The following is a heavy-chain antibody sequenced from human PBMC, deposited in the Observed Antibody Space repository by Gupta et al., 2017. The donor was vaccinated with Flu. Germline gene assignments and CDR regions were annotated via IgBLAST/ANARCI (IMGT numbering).Heavy chain of an antibody. D-gene: IGHD1-26*01. CDR2: IWSDGRNK. V-gene: IGHV3-33*01. J-gene: IGHJ6*02. CDR3: TRDTGSPSGSYYFYGMDL. Sequence: GKGLEWVAVIWSDGRNKEYGDSVRGRFTISRDNSKNTLYLQLNSLRAEDTAVYYCTRDTGSPSGSYYFYGMDLWGQGTTVTVSS.